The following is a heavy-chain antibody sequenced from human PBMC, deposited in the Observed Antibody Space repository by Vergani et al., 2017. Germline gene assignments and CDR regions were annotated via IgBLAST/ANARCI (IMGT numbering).Heavy chain of an antibody. CDR1: GFTFSSYG. CDR2: IWYDGSNK. D-gene: IGHD2-2*01. CDR3: AXDGIICSSTSCYDYYYYYMDV. J-gene: IGHJ6*03. V-gene: IGHV3-33*01. Sequence: QVQLVESGGGVVQPGRSLRLSCAASGFTFSSYGMHWVRQAPGKGLEWVAVIWYDGSNKYYADSVKGRFTIDRDNSKNTLYLQMNSLRAEDTAVYYCAXDGIICSSTSCYDYYYYYMDVWGKGTTVTVSS.